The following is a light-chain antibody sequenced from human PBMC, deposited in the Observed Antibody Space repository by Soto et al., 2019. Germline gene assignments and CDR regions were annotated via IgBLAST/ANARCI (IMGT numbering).Light chain of an antibody. J-gene: IGLJ2*01. Sequence: QLVLTQPPSASGTPGQRVTISCSGSSSNIGSNTVNWYQQLPGTPPKLLIYSHNQRPSGVPDRFSGSKSGTSASLAISGLQSEDEADYYCAAWDDSLSGVLFGGGTKVTVL. CDR2: SHN. CDR1: SSNIGSNT. CDR3: AAWDDSLSGVL. V-gene: IGLV1-44*01.